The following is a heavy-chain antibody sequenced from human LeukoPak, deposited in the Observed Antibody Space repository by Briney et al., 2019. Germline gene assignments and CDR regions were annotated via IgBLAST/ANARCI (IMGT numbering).Heavy chain of an antibody. J-gene: IGHJ3*02. CDR3: ASTGGYKNAFDI. Sequence: GGSLRLSCVASGFSFGSYWMSWVRQAPGKGLEWVANIKQDGSEQYSVDSVKGRFTSSRDNAKNSLYLQMNSLRVDDTAMYYCASTGGYKNAFDIWGQGTMVTVSS. CDR1: GFSFGSYW. D-gene: IGHD5-24*01. V-gene: IGHV3-7*01. CDR2: IKQDGSEQ.